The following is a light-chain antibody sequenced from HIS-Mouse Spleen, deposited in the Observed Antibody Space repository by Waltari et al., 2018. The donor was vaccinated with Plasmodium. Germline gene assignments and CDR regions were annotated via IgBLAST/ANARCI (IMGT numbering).Light chain of an antibody. V-gene: IGLV3-10*01. Sequence: SYELTQPPSVSVSPGQTARITRPGDAFPKKYAYWYQQKSGQAPVPVIYKDSKRPSGIPERFSGSSSGTMATLTISGAQVEDEADYYCYSTDSSGNHRVFGGGTKLTVL. CDR3: YSTDSSGNHRV. CDR2: KDS. J-gene: IGLJ3*02. CDR1: AFPKKY.